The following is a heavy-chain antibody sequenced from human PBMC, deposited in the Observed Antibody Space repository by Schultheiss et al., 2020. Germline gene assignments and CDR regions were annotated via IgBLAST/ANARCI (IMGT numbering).Heavy chain of an antibody. CDR1: GYTLTELS. CDR3: ARCMDYGDYYYYYGMDV. CDR2: ISAYNGNT. J-gene: IGHJ6*02. V-gene: IGHV1-24*01. Sequence: ASVKVSCKVSGYTLTELSMHWVRQAPGKGLEWMGWISAYNGNTNYAQKLQGRVTITADESTSTAYMELSSLRSEDTAVYYCARCMDYGDYYYYYGMDVWGQGTTVTVSS. D-gene: IGHD4-17*01.